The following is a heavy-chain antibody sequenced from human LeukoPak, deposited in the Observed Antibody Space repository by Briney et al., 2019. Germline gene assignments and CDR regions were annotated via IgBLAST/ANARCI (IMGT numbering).Heavy chain of an antibody. Sequence: GESLKISCKASGYNFPNYYIGWVRQMPGKGLELMGIIYPCDSETTYSPSFQGQVSISADKSISTAYLQWTSLKASYTAMYYRARLQKDIVIGSGSTNYYTSGMGVWGEGTTVTVSS. V-gene: IGHV5-51*01. CDR3: ARLQKDIVIGSGSTNYYTSGMGV. CDR2: IYPCDSET. D-gene: IGHD2-15*01. CDR1: GYNFPNYY. J-gene: IGHJ6*04.